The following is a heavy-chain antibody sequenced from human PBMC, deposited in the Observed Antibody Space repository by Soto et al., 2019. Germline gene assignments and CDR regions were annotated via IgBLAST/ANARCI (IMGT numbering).Heavy chain of an antibody. D-gene: IGHD2-15*01. CDR2: IWYDGSNK. Sequence: QVQLLESGGGVVQPGRYLRLSCAASGFIFSSDGMHWVRQAPGKGLEWGAVIWYDGSNKYYADSVKGRFTISRDNSKNTLYLQMNSLRAEDTAVYYCAREGTYCSGGSCYPHFDYWGQGTLVTVSS. CDR3: AREGTYCSGGSCYPHFDY. CDR1: GFIFSSDG. J-gene: IGHJ4*02. V-gene: IGHV3-33*01.